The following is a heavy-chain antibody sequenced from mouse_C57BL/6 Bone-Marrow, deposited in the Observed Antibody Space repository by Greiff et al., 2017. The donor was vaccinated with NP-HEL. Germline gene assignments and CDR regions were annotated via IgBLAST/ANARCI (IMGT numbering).Heavy chain of an antibody. CDR3: AMRGDYDYDEYYFDY. D-gene: IGHD2-4*01. V-gene: IGHV1-74*01. CDR2: IHPSDSDT. CDR1: GYTFTSYW. Sequence: QVQLKQPGAELVKPGASVKVSCKASGYTFTSYWMHWVKQRPGQGLEWIGRIHPSDSDTNYNQKFKGKATLTVDKSSSTAYMQLSSLTSEDSAVYYCAMRGDYDYDEYYFDYWGQGTTLTVSS. J-gene: IGHJ2*01.